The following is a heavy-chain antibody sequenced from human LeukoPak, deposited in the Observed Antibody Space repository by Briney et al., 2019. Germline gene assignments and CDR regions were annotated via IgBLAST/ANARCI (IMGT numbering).Heavy chain of an antibody. D-gene: IGHD3-22*01. J-gene: IGHJ1*01. Sequence: SETLSLTCAVYGGSLRGYYWSWIRQLPGKGLEWIGEINHSGNTKYNPSLKSRVTISVDTSKNHFSLKLSSVTAADTAVYYCARIVGRGYYDGSGYYQGEYFQHWGQGTLVTVSS. V-gene: IGHV4-34*01. CDR3: ARIVGRGYYDGSGYYQGEYFQH. CDR2: INHSGNT. CDR1: GGSLRGYY.